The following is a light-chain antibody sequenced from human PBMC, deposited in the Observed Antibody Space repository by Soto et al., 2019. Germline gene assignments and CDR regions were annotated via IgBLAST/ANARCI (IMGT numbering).Light chain of an antibody. CDR3: QEYGTSPPWT. CDR2: GAS. CDR1: QSVSTY. Sequence: EIVLTQSPGTLSLSPGERGTLSCRASQSVSTYLAWYQQRPGQAPRLLIYGASRRATGIPDRFSGSGSVTDFTLTISRLEPEDFAVYYCQEYGTSPPWTFGQGTKVEIK. V-gene: IGKV3-20*01. J-gene: IGKJ1*01.